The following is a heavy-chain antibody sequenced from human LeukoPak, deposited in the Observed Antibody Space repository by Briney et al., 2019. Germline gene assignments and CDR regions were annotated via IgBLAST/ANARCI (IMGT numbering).Heavy chain of an antibody. CDR1: GDSFTTYW. D-gene: IGHD6-19*01. CDR3: ARQAVAGPYSWFDP. CDR2: IYPGDSDT. J-gene: IGHJ5*02. V-gene: IGHV5-51*01. Sequence: GESLQISCKGSGDSFTTYWIAWVRQMPGKGLEWMGIIYPGDSDTRYSPSFQGQVTISADKSISTAYLQWSSLKASDTAMYYCARQAVAGPYSWFDPWGQGTLVTVSS.